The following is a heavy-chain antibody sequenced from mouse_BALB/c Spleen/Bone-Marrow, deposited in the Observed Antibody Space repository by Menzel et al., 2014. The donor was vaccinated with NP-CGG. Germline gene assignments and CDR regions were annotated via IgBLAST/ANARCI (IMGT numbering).Heavy chain of an antibody. CDR1: GFTFSSYA. CDR3: AREEYGQKVYAMDY. D-gene: IGHD2-10*02. V-gene: IGHV5-6-5*01. CDR2: ISSGGST. Sequence: EVQRVESGGGLVKPGGSLKLSCAASGFTFSSYAMSWVRQTPEKRLEWVASISSGGSTYYPDSVKGRFTISRDNARNILYLQMSSQRSEDTAMYYCAREEYGQKVYAMDYWGQGTSVTVSS. J-gene: IGHJ4*01.